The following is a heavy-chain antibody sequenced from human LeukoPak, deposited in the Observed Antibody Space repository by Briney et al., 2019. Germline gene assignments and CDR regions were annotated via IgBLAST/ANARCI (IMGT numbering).Heavy chain of an antibody. J-gene: IGHJ4*02. CDR2: IYYTGST. CDR3: ARLVSSSLDY. V-gene: IGHV4-39*01. CDR1: GGSISSSDCY. D-gene: IGHD6-13*01. Sequence: KPSETLSLTCTVSGGSISSSDCYWGWIRQPPGKGLEWIGNIYYTGSTSYNPSLESRVTISVDTAKKQFSLRLSSVTAADTAFYYCARLVSSSLDYWGQGTLVTVSS.